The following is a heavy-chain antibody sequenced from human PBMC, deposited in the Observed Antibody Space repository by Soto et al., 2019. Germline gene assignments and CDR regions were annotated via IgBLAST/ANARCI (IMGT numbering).Heavy chain of an antibody. CDR3: ARPEIPTRSSDYNYPFDH. D-gene: IGHD3-22*01. CDR2: IYHSGST. J-gene: IGHJ4*02. Sequence: SETLSLTCPVSGGSISSGGYSWSWIRQPPGKGLEWIGYIYHSGSTYYNPSLKSRVTISVDKSTSTAYLRWNSLKASDTAIYYCARPEIPTRSSDYNYPFDHWGQGTLVTVSS. CDR1: GGSISSGGYS. V-gene: IGHV4-30-2*01.